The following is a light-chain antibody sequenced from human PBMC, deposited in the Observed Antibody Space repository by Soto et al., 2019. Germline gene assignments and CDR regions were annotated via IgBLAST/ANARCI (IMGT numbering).Light chain of an antibody. CDR2: GAS. V-gene: IGKV3-15*01. J-gene: IGKJ4*01. CDR1: QSVSSN. Sequence: EIVMTKSPATLSVSPGERATLSCRASQSVSSNLVWYQQKPGQAPRLLIYGASTRATGIPARFSGSGSGTEFTLTISSLQSEDFAVYYCQQYNSWPLTFGGGTKVDIK. CDR3: QQYNSWPLT.